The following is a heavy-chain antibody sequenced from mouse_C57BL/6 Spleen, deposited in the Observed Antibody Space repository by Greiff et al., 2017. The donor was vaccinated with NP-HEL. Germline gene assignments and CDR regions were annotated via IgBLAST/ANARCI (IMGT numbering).Heavy chain of an antibody. CDR3: ARWTGANFDY. D-gene: IGHD4-1*01. J-gene: IGHJ2*01. Sequence: EVQLHQSGPELVKPGASVKLSCKASGYTFTDYYMNWVKQSHGKSLEWIGDINPNNGGTSYNQKFKGKATLTVDKSSSTAYMELRSLTSEDSAVYYCARWTGANFDYWGQGTTLTVSS. CDR1: GYTFTDYY. V-gene: IGHV1-26*01. CDR2: INPNNGGT.